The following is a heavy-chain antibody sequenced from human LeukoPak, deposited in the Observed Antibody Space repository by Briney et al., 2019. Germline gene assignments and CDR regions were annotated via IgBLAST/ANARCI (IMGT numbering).Heavy chain of an antibody. Sequence: GGSLRLSCAASGFTVSSNYMSWVRQAPGKGLEWVSVIYSGGSTYYADSVKGRFTISRDNSKNTLYLQMNSLRAEDTAVYYCARVQLLWFGEYYGMDVWGQGITVTVSS. CDR3: ARVQLLWFGEYYGMDV. CDR2: IYSGGST. D-gene: IGHD3-10*01. V-gene: IGHV3-66*01. CDR1: GFTVSSNY. J-gene: IGHJ6*02.